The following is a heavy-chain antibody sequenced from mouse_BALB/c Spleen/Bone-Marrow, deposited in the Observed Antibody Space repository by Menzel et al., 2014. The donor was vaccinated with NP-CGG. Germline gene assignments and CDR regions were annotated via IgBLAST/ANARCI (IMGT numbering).Heavy chain of an antibody. D-gene: IGHD1-1*01. CDR3: ARSRGGFYFDY. CDR1: GYTFSSYW. V-gene: IGHV1-9*01. CDR2: ILPGSGST. Sequence: QVQLQQSGAELMKPGASVKISCEATGYTFSSYWIEWVKQRPGHGLEWIGEILPGSGSTNYNEKFKGKATFTADTSSNTAYMQLSSLTSEDSAVYYCARSRGGFYFDYWAQGTTLTVSS. J-gene: IGHJ2*01.